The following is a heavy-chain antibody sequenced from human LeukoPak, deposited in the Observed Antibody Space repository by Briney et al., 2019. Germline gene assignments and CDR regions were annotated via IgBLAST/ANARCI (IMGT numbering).Heavy chain of an antibody. CDR1: GFTFSSYG. V-gene: IGHV3-30*18. Sequence: PGGSLRLSCAASGFTFSSYGMHWVRQAPGKGLEWVAVISYDGSNKYYADSVKGRFTISRDNSKNTLYLQMNSLRAEDTAVYYCAKEGYSYGSLHFDYWGQGTLVTVSS. D-gene: IGHD5-18*01. J-gene: IGHJ4*02. CDR2: ISYDGSNK. CDR3: AKEGYSYGSLHFDY.